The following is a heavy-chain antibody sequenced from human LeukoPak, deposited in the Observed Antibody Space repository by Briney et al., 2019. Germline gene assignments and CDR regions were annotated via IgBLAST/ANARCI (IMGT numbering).Heavy chain of an antibody. CDR2: IYYSGST. D-gene: IGHD3/OR15-3a*01. CDR1: GGSITSSSYY. CDR3: GRQAVKIFGQQSAPLDY. J-gene: IGHJ4*02. Sequence: ASETLSLTCTVSGGSITSSSYYWGWIRQPPGKGLEWIGTIYYSGSTYYNPSLKSRVAISIDTSKNQFSLRLSSVTAADTAVYYCGRQAVKIFGQQSAPLDYWGQGTLVTVSP. V-gene: IGHV4-39*01.